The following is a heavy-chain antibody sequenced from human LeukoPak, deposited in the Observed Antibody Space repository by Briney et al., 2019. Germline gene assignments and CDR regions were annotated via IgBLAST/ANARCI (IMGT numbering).Heavy chain of an antibody. V-gene: IGHV3-30*02. CDR1: GFTFNSYG. Sequence: GGSLRLSCAASGFTFNSYGMHSVRQAPGKGLEWVAFIRYDGSKKYYADSVTGRFTISRDNSKNTLFLQMNSLRAEDMAVYYCAKDYGITGTGGAWLDPWGQGTLVTVSS. J-gene: IGHJ5*02. D-gene: IGHD1-20*01. CDR3: AKDYGITGTGGAWLDP. CDR2: IRYDGSKK.